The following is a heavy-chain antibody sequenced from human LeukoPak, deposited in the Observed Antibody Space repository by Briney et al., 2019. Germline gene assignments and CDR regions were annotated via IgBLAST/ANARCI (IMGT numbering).Heavy chain of an antibody. CDR3: ARGRRIVVVPAAIGSEWSFDY. V-gene: IGHV4-34*01. D-gene: IGHD2-2*02. J-gene: IGHJ4*02. CDR2: INHSGST. Sequence: PSETLSLTCAVYGGSFSGYYWSWIRQPPGKGLEWIGEINHSGSTNYNPSLKSRVTISVDTSKNQFSLKLSSVTAADTAVYYCARGRRIVVVPAAIGSEWSFDYWGQGTLVTVSS. CDR1: GGSFSGYY.